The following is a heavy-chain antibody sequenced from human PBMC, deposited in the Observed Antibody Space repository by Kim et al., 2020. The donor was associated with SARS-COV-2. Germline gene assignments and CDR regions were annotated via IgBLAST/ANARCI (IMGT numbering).Heavy chain of an antibody. J-gene: IGHJ5*02. CDR2: IIPILGIA. Sequence: SVKVSCKASGGTFSSYAISWVRQAPGQGLEWMGRIIPILGIANYAQKFQGRVTITADKSTSTAYMELSSLRSEDTAVYYCARGLKAALGWFDPWGQGTLVTVSS. V-gene: IGHV1-69*04. D-gene: IGHD6-6*01. CDR3: ARGLKAALGWFDP. CDR1: GGTFSSYA.